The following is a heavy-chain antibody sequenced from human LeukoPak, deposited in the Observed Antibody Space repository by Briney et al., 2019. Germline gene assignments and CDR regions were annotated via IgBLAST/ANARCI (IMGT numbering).Heavy chain of an antibody. J-gene: IGHJ4*02. CDR3: ARLNYYGFDY. V-gene: IGHV4-39*01. D-gene: IGHD1-26*01. Sequence: TSETLSLTCTVSGGSISSTSSYWGWIRQPPGKGLEWIATIYYSGSTYYNASLKSRITIAVDTSKSQFSLKLSSVTAADTAVYYCARLNYYGFDYWGRGTLVTFSS. CDR1: GGSISSTSSY. CDR2: IYYSGST.